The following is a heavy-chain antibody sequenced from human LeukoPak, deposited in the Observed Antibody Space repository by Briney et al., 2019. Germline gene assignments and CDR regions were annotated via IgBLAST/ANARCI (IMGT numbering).Heavy chain of an antibody. D-gene: IGHD3-16*01. V-gene: IGHV4-39*07. CDR3: ARDPKWAFGGLNGGDFDY. CDR2: IYYSGST. Sequence: SETLSLTCTVSGGSISSSSYYWGWIRQPPGKGLEWIGSIYYSGSTYCNPSLKSRVTISVDTSKNQFSLKLSSLTAADTAVYYCARDPKWAFGGLNGGDFDYWGQGILVTVSS. CDR1: GGSISSSSYY. J-gene: IGHJ4*02.